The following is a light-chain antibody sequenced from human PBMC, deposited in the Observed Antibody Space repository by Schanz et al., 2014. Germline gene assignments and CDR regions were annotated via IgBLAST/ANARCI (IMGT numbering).Light chain of an antibody. CDR1: QSISSW. V-gene: IGKV1-5*01. CDR3: QRYNSYPCS. Sequence: DIQMTQSPSTLSASVGDRVTITCRASQSISSWLAWYQQKPGKAPKLLIYDASSLESGVPSRFSGSGSGTSFTLTISSLQPDDFATYYCQRYNSYPCSFGQGTKLEIK. CDR2: DAS. J-gene: IGKJ2*02.